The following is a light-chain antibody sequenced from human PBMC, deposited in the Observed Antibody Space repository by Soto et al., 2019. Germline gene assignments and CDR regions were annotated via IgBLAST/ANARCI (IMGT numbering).Light chain of an antibody. CDR2: GAS. CDR1: QSVSSNY. Sequence: IVLRQSPGTLSVDPGEGVTLSCRASQSVSSNYLAWYQQRPGQAPRLLIYGASSRLTGIPDRFTGSGSGTDFTLTISRLEPEDFAVYYCQQYGSSPRTFGQGTKVDIK. J-gene: IGKJ2*02. CDR3: QQYGSSPRT. V-gene: IGKV3-20*01.